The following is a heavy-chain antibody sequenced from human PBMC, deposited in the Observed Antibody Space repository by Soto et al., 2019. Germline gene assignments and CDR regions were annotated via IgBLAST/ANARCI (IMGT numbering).Heavy chain of an antibody. J-gene: IGHJ6*02. D-gene: IGHD2-2*01. CDR3: ARGGGYCSSTSCYGPLGYYYHYGMDV. CDR1: GFTFSSYA. V-gene: IGHV3-30-3*01. CDR2: ISYDGSNK. Sequence: PGGSLRLSCAASGFTFSSYAMHWVRQAPGKGLEWVAVISYDGSNKYYADSVKGRFTISRDNSKNTLYLQMNSLRAGDAAVYYCARGGGYCSSTSCYGPLGYYYHYGMDVCGEGTTVTVSS.